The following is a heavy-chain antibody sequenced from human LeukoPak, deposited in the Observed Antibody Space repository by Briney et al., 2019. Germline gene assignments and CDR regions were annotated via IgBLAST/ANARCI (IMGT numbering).Heavy chain of an antibody. D-gene: IGHD3-22*01. CDR3: ARAYFDSSGYYYYYYYYMDV. V-gene: IGHV4-59*01. Sequence: SETLSLTCTVSGGSISSYYWSWIRQPPGKGLEWIGCIYYSGSTNYNPSLKSRVTISVDTSKNQFSLKLSSVTAADTAVYYCARAYFDSSGYYYYYYYYMDVWGKGTTVTVSS. CDR1: GGSISSYY. CDR2: IYYSGST. J-gene: IGHJ6*03.